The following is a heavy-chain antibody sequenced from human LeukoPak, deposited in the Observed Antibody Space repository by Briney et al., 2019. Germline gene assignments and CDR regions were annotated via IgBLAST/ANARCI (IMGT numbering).Heavy chain of an antibody. CDR3: ARDGQWLEPYFDY. J-gene: IGHJ4*02. V-gene: IGHV3-30-3*01. CDR2: ISYDGSNK. CDR1: GFTFSSYA. D-gene: IGHD6-19*01. Sequence: GRSLRLSCAASGFTFSSYAMHWVRQAPGKGLEWVAVISYDGSNKYYADSVKGRFTISRDNSKNTLYLQMNSLRAEDTAVYYCARDGQWLEPYFDYWGQGTLVTVSS.